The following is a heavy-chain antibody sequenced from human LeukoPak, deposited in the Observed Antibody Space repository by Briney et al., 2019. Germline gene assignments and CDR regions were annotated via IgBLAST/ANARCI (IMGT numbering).Heavy chain of an antibody. J-gene: IGHJ2*01. CDR1: GGSISSYY. Sequence: PSETLSLTCTVSGGSISSYYWSWIRQPPGKGLGWIGYISFSGSTNYNPSLKSRVTISEDTSKNPFSLKLSSVTAADTAVYYCARDLRGPLGYFDLWGRGTLVTVSS. D-gene: IGHD3-10*01. CDR2: ISFSGST. CDR3: ARDLRGPLGYFDL. V-gene: IGHV4-59*01.